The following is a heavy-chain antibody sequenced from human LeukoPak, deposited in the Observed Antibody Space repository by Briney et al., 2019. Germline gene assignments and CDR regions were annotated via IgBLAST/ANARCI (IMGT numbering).Heavy chain of an antibody. V-gene: IGHV4-30-2*01. Sequence: SSETLSLTCAVSGGSISSGGYSWSWIRQPPGKGLEWIGYIYHSGSTYYNPSLKSRVTISVDRSKNQFSLKLSSVTAADTAVYYCARGGGRRLVKGPRSNWFAPWGQGTLVTVSS. CDR3: ARGGGRRLVKGPRSNWFAP. CDR2: IYHSGST. J-gene: IGHJ5*02. D-gene: IGHD3-9*01. CDR1: GGSISSGGYS.